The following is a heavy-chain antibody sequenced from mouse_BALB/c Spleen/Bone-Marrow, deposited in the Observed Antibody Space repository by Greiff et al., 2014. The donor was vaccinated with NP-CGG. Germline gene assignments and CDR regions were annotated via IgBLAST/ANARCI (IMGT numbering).Heavy chain of an antibody. CDR3: ARDYGNPYYAMDY. CDR2: IDPYNGGT. D-gene: IGHD2-1*01. J-gene: IGHJ4*01. Sequence: EVQLQESGPELVKPGAPVKVSCKASGYAFTNYNMYWVRQSHGKSLEWIGYIDPYNGGTSYNQNFKGKATLTVDKSSSTAYMHLNSLTSEDSAVFYCARDYGNPYYAMDYWGQGTSVTVSS. CDR1: GYAFTNYN. V-gene: IGHV1S135*01.